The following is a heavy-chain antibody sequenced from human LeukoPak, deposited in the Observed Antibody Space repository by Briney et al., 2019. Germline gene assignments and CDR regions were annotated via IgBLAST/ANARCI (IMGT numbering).Heavy chain of an antibody. J-gene: IGHJ3*02. CDR2: IYYSGST. D-gene: IGHD3-10*01. V-gene: IGHV4-39*07. CDR3: ARGWIGVQGDAFDI. CDR1: GGSISSNFYY. Sequence: SETLSLTCTVSGGSISSNFYYWGWIRQPPGKGLEWIGSIYYSGSTYYNPSLKSRITILEDTSKNQFSLKLSSVTAADTAVYYCARGWIGVQGDAFDIWGQGTMVTVSS.